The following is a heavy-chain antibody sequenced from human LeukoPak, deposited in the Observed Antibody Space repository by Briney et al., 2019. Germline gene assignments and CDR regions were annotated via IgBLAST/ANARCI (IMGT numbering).Heavy chain of an antibody. V-gene: IGHV3-11*06. Sequence: PGGSLRLSCEASAFTLSDYYMSWIRQAPGKGLEWVSSISSSSRYIYYADSVKGRFTISRDNAKNSLYLQMNSLRAEDTAVYYCARGRHSASFDYWGQGTLVTVSS. CDR1: AFTLSDYY. CDR3: ARGRHSASFDY. D-gene: IGHD3-3*02. J-gene: IGHJ4*02. CDR2: ISSSSRYI.